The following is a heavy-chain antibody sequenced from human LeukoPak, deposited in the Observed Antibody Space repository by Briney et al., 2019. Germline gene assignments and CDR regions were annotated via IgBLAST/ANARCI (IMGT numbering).Heavy chain of an antibody. Sequence: GGSLRLSCVGSGFTFDDYTMHWVRQPPGKGLEWVSLTGWDGGITYYADSVKGRFTISRDNSKNSLYLQMNNLRTEDTALYYCAKGKYYDNSGYYAFDYWGQGTLVTVSS. CDR2: TGWDGGIT. J-gene: IGHJ4*02. D-gene: IGHD3-22*01. CDR1: GFTFDDYT. CDR3: AKGKYYDNSGYYAFDY. V-gene: IGHV3-43*01.